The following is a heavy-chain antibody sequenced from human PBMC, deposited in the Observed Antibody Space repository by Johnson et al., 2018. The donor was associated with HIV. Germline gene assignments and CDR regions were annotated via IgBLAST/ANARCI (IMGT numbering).Heavy chain of an antibody. J-gene: IGHJ3*02. CDR2: ISYDGTNE. Sequence: QVQLVESGGGVVQPGGSLRLSCAASGFTFSSYTMYWVRQAPGKGLEWVAVISYDGTNEYSADSVKGRFTISRDNSKNTLYLQMNSLRAEDTALYYCARRGGSGWSAFDIWGQGTIVTVSS. CDR1: GFTFSSYT. CDR3: ARRGGSGWSAFDI. V-gene: IGHV3-33*05. D-gene: IGHD6-19*01.